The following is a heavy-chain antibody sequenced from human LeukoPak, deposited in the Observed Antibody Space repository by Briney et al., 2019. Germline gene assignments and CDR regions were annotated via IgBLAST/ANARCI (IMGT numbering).Heavy chain of an antibody. CDR2: VYSGGST. CDR3: ATTYCSSTSCYPYYFDY. D-gene: IGHD2-2*01. V-gene: IGHV3-53*01. CDR1: GFTVSGNY. J-gene: IGHJ4*02. Sequence: GGSLRLSCAASGFTVSGNYMSWVRQPPGKGLEWVSVVYSGGSTYYADSVKGRFTISRDNSRNTLYLQMNSLRAEDTAVYYCATTYCSSTSCYPYYFDYWGQGTLVTVSS.